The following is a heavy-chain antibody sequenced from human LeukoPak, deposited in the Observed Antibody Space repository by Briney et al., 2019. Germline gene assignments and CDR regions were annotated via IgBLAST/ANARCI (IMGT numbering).Heavy chain of an antibody. V-gene: IGHV3-30*18. J-gene: IGHJ6*02. Sequence: PGGSLRLSCAASGFTFSSYGMHWVRQAPGKGLEWVAVISYDGSNKYYADSVKGRFTISRDNSKNTLYLQMNSLRAEDTAVYYCAKDISDYGYYYYDMDVWGQGTTVTVSS. CDR2: ISYDGSNK. D-gene: IGHD4-17*01. CDR1: GFTFSSYG. CDR3: AKDISDYGYYYYDMDV.